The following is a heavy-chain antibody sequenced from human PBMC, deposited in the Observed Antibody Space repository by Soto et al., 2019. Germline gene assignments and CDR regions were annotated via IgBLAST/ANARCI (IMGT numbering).Heavy chain of an antibody. J-gene: IGHJ4*02. V-gene: IGHV4-59*01. D-gene: IGHD1-1*01. CDR3: ARDDTTGGFDF. CDR2: ISYSGST. CDR1: GDSISSFY. Sequence: QVQLQESGPGLVKPSETLSLTCTVSGDSISSFYWNWIRQPPGKGLEWVGYISYSGSTNYNPSLRSRVTISADTSKIQFSLKLSYVTAADTADYFCARDDTTGGFDFWGQGTQVTVSS.